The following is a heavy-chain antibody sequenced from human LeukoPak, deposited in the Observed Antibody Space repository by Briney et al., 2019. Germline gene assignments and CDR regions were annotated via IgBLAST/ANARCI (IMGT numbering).Heavy chain of an antibody. V-gene: IGHV3-23*01. D-gene: IGHD6-13*01. CDR1: GFTFSSYA. J-gene: IGHJ4*02. Sequence: PPGGSQRLSCVASGFTFSSYAMSWVRQAPGKGLEWVAAISGSGDSTYYADSVKGRFTISRDNTKNTLYLQMKSLRAEDTAVHYCAKALAAAGTVGFFDYWGQGTLLTVSS. CDR2: ISGSGDST. CDR3: AKALAAAGTVGFFDY.